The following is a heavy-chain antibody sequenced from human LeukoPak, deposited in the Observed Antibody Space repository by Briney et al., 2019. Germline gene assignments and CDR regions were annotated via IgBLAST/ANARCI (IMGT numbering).Heavy chain of an antibody. CDR2: IYTSGST. CDR3: ARDSGGDGYNYFDY. D-gene: IGHD5-24*01. CDR1: GGSISSGSYY. V-gene: IGHV4-61*02. Sequence: PSQTLSLTCTVSGGSISSGSYYWSWIRQPAGKGLEWIGRIYTSGSTNYNPSLKSRVTISVDTSKNQFSLKLSSVTAADTAVYYCARDSGGDGYNYFDYWGQGTLVTVSS. J-gene: IGHJ4*02.